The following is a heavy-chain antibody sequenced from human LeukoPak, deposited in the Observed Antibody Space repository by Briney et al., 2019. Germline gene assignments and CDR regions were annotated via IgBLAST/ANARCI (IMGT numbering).Heavy chain of an antibody. CDR2: IKPDGSAQ. CDR3: ANGGTYSSGP. J-gene: IGHJ5*02. Sequence: GGSLRLSCAASGFTFSNSWMSWVRQAPGKGLEWVATIKPDGSAQYYVDSVKGRFTISRDNAKNSLFLQINSLRAEDTAVYYCANGGTYSSGPWGQGTLITVSS. CDR1: GFTFSNSW. D-gene: IGHD3-22*01. V-gene: IGHV3-7*01.